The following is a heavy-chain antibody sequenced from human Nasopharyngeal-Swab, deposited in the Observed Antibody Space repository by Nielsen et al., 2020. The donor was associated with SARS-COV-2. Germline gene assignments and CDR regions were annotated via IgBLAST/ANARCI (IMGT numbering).Heavy chain of an antibody. CDR1: GFTFSSYS. J-gene: IGHJ4*02. CDR2: ISSSSSYT. Sequence: GGSLRLSCAASGFTFSSYSMNWVRQAPGKGLEWVSSISSSSSYTYYADSVKGRFTISRDNAKNSLYLQMNSLRAEDTAVYYCAGAPKQVWSRDYFDTWGQGMLVTVSS. CDR3: AGAPKQVWSRDYFDT. D-gene: IGHD5-18*01. V-gene: IGHV3-21*01.